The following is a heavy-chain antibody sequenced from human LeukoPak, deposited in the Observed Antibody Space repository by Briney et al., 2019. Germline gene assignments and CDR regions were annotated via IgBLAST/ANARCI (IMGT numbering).Heavy chain of an antibody. J-gene: IGHJ4*02. CDR3: ARGANYYDSSGYYYFDY. V-gene: IGHV3-21*01. CDR1: GYTFTNYG. Sequence: ASVKVSCKASGYTFTNYGINWVRQAPGKGLEWVSSISSSSSYIYYADSVKGRFTISRDNAKNSLYLQMNSLRAEDTAVYYCARGANYYDSSGYYYFDYWGQGTLVTVSS. CDR2: ISSSSSYI. D-gene: IGHD3-22*01.